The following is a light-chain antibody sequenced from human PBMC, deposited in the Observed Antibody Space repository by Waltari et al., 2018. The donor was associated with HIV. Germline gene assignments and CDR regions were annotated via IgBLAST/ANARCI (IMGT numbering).Light chain of an antibody. Sequence: IVMTQSPDSLAVSLGETAPINCKPSQSVLYSSDNKNYLAWSQQKPGQPPKLLIYWASTRESGVPDRFSGSGSGTDFTLTISSLQAEDVAVYYCHQYYSAPWTFGQGTKVEI. J-gene: IGKJ1*01. V-gene: IGKV4-1*01. CDR3: HQYYSAPWT. CDR2: WAS. CDR1: QSVLYSSDNKNY.